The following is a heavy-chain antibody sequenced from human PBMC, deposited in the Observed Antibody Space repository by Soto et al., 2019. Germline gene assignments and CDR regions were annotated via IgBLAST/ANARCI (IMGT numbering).Heavy chain of an antibody. CDR1: GGTFSSYA. CDR2: IIPIFGTA. Sequence: SVKVSCKASGGTFSSYAISWLRQAPGQGLEWMGGIIPIFGTANYAQKFQGRVTITADESTSTAYMELSSLRSEDTAVYYCARDSRYSYGYDYYYGMDVWGQGTTVTVSS. D-gene: IGHD5-18*01. CDR3: ARDSRYSYGYDYYYGMDV. V-gene: IGHV1-69*13. J-gene: IGHJ6*02.